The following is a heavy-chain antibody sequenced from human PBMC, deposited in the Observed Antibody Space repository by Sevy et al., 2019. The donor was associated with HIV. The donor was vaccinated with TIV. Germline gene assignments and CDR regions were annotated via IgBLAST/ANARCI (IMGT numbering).Heavy chain of an antibody. J-gene: IGHJ2*01. CDR1: GFTFSGSA. D-gene: IGHD3-10*01. V-gene: IGHV3-73*01. Sequence: GSLRLSCAASGFTFSGSAMHWVRQASGKGREWVGHIRNKANSYATAYAASVKGRFTISRDDSKNTAYLQMNSLKTEDTAVYYCSFGYVDLWGRGTLVTVSS. CDR2: IRNKANSYAT. CDR3: SFGYVDL.